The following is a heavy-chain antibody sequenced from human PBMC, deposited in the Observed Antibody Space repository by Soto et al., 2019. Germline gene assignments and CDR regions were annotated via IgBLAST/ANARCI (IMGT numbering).Heavy chain of an antibody. J-gene: IGHJ4*02. Sequence: PSETLSLTCTVSGGSISSYYWSWIRQPPGKGLEYIGNIHYSGSTNYKPSLKSRVTISVDTSKNQFSLKLSSVTAADTAVYYCARNYDILTGYLYYFDYWGQGTLVTVSS. D-gene: IGHD3-9*01. CDR1: GGSISSYY. CDR2: IHYSGST. V-gene: IGHV4-59*08. CDR3: ARNYDILTGYLYYFDY.